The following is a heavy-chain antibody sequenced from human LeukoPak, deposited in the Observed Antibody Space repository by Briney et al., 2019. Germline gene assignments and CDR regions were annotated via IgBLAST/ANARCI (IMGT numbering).Heavy chain of an antibody. CDR2: ISWNSGSI. V-gene: IGHV3-9*01. CDR1: GFTFDDYA. D-gene: IGHD6-19*01. Sequence: GGSLRLSCAASGFTFDDYAMHWDRQAPGKGLEWVSGISWNSGSIGYADSVKGRFTISRDNAKNSLYLQMNSLRAEDTALYYCAKAAGIAVAIADFDYWGQGTLVTVSS. J-gene: IGHJ4*02. CDR3: AKAAGIAVAIADFDY.